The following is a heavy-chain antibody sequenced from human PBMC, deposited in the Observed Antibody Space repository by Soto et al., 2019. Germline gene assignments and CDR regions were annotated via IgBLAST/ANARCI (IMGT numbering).Heavy chain of an antibody. CDR3: ARGDSTDCSNGVCSFFYNHDMDV. CDR2: INPKSGGT. V-gene: IGHV1-2*04. Sequence: GASVKVSCKASGYSFTDYHIDCVRQAPGQGLEWLGRINPKSGGTSTAQKFQGWVTMTTDTSISTASMELTRLTSDDTAIYYCARGDSTDCSNGVCSFFYNHDMDVWGQGTTVTVSS. J-gene: IGHJ6*02. D-gene: IGHD2-8*01. CDR1: GYSFTDYH.